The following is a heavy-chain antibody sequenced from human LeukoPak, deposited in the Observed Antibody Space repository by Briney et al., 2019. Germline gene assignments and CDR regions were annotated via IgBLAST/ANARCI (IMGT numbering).Heavy chain of an antibody. Sequence: SETLSLTCTVSGGSISSSSYYWGWIRQPPGKGLEWIGSIYYSGSTYYNPSLKSRVTISVDTSKNQFSLKLSSVTAADTAVYYCAREQYDYVWGSYRSHWYFDLWGRGTLVTVSS. CDR3: AREQYDYVWGSYRSHWYFDL. J-gene: IGHJ2*01. V-gene: IGHV4-39*02. CDR2: IYYSGST. D-gene: IGHD3-16*02. CDR1: GGSISSSSYY.